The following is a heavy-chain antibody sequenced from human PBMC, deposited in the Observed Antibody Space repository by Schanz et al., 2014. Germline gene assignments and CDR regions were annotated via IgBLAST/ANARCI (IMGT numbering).Heavy chain of an antibody. CDR3: VGIHVAVAEAFY. Sequence: VQLEESGGGLVKPGGSLKLSCAASRLNFNNAWMHWVRQAPGKGLEWVAVVCYDGSKKYYADSVKGRFTTSRDNSKNTMYLQMNSLRPEDTALYYCVGIHVAVAEAFYWGQGALVIVS. D-gene: IGHD6-19*01. J-gene: IGHJ4*02. CDR1: RLNFNNAW. V-gene: IGHV3-30*03. CDR2: VCYDGSKK.